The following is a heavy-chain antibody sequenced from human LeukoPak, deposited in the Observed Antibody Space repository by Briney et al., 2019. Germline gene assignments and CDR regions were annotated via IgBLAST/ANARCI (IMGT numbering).Heavy chain of an antibody. CDR2: IYSGGST. Sequence: GGSLRLSCAASGLTVSSNYMSWVRQAPGKGLEWVSLIYSGGSTYYADSVKGRFTISRDNSKNMLYLQMNSLRAEDTAVYYCAELGITMIGGVWGKGTTVTISS. CDR3: AELGITMIGGV. D-gene: IGHD3-10*02. CDR1: GLTVSSNY. J-gene: IGHJ6*04. V-gene: IGHV3-53*05.